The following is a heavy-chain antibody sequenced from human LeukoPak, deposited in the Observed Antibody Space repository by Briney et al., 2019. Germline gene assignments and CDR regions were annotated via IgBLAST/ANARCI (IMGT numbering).Heavy chain of an antibody. V-gene: IGHV4-39*01. CDR3: AKISSGWYDYYYGMDV. D-gene: IGHD6-19*01. CDR1: GGSISSGSYY. Sequence: SETLSLTCTVSGGSISSGSYYWGWIRLPPGKGLEWIGSIYCSGSTYYNPSLKSRVTISVDTSKNQFSLKLSPVTAADTAVYYCAKISSGWYDYYYGMDVWGQGTTVTVSS. CDR2: IYCSGST. J-gene: IGHJ6*02.